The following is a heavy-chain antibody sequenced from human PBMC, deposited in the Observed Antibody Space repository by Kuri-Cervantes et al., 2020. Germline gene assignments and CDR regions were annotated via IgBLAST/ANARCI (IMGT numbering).Heavy chain of an antibody. V-gene: IGHV1-69*13. J-gene: IGHJ3*02. Sequence: SVKVSCKASGGTFSSYAISWVRQAPGQGLEWMGGIIPIFGTANYAQKFQGRVTITADESTSTAYMELSSLRSEDTAVYYCARPYGSGSYASGAAFDIWGQGTMVTVSS. CDR3: ARPYGSGSYASGAAFDI. D-gene: IGHD3-10*01. CDR1: GGTFSSYA. CDR2: IIPIFGTA.